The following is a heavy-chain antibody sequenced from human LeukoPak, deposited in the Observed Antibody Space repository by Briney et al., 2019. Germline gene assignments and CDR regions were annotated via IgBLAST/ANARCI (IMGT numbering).Heavy chain of an antibody. J-gene: IGHJ3*02. CDR3: ARSVRTVVTRGAFDI. CDR2: INNSGST. CDR1: GGSFSGYY. Sequence: SDTLSLTCAVYGGSFSGYYWSWIRHPPGKGREWVGEINNSGSTNYNPSLKGRVTIAVDTSKNQFSLKLGSVTAADTAVYYCARSVRTVVTRGAFDIWGQGTMVTVSS. D-gene: IGHD4-23*01. V-gene: IGHV4-34*01.